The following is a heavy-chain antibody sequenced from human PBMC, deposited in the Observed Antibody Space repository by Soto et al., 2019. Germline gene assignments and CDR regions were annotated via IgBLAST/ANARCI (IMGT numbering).Heavy chain of an antibody. CDR2: ISAYNGNT. CDR1: GYTFTSYG. CDR3: ALGDSSGYYYYYYGMDV. J-gene: IGHJ6*02. Sequence: ASVKVSCKASGYTFTSYGISWVLQAPGQGLEWMGWISAYNGNTNYAQKLQGRVTMTTDTSTSTAYMELRSLRSDDTAVYYCALGDSSGYYYYYYGMDVWGQGTTVTVSS. D-gene: IGHD3-22*01. V-gene: IGHV1-18*01.